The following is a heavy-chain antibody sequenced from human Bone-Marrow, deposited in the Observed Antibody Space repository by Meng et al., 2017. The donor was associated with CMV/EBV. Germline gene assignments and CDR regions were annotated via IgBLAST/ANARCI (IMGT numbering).Heavy chain of an antibody. D-gene: IGHD1-1*01. CDR3: ANQKLEPPC. J-gene: IGHJ4*02. Sequence: GESLKISCAASGFTFSSYAMSWVRQAPGKGLEWVSVIYSGGSSTYYADSVKGRFTISRDNSKNTLYLQMNSLRAEDTAVYYCANQKLEPPCWGQGTLVTGSS. CDR1: GFTFSSYA. CDR2: IYSGGSST. V-gene: IGHV3-23*03.